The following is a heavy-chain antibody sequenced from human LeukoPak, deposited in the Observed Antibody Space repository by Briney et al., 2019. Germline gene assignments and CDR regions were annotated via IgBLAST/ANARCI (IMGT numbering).Heavy chain of an antibody. CDR2: MNPNTGNA. D-gene: IGHD3-22*01. CDR1: GYTFNIYD. V-gene: IGHV1-8*01. CDR3: ARGVRRARTEDYESSGYFPSDY. Sequence: ASVKVSCKTSGYTFNIYDINWVRQVTGQGLEWMGWMNPNTGNAGYPQEFQSRVTMTRNTSISTAYLELSSLRSEDTAVYYCARGVRRARTEDYESSGYFPSDYWGQGTLVTVSS. J-gene: IGHJ4*02.